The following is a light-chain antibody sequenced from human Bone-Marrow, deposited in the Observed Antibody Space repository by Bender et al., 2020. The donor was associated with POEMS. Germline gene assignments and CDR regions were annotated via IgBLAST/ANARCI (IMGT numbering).Light chain of an antibody. CDR2: DVN. J-gene: IGLJ1*01. CDR1: SSDVGSYNV. V-gene: IGLV2-11*01. CDR3: CSYAGSYTFGV. Sequence: QSALAQPASVSGSPGQSITISCTGTSSDVGSYNVVSWYQQHPGKVPRLMIYDVNKRPSGVPDRFSGSKSGNTASLIISGLQAEDEAEYYCCSYAGSYTFGVFGTGTKVTVL.